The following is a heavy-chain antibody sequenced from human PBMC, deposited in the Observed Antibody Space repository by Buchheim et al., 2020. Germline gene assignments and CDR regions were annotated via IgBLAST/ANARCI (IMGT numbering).Heavy chain of an antibody. J-gene: IGHJ1*01. Sequence: EVQLVESGGALVQPGGSLRLSCAASGFAFSSYWMTWVRQAPGKGLEWVANIKEDGTKKKYVDAVKGRLNISRDNAENSLYLQMNSLRVEDTAVYYCAQGELMGEDFWGQGTL. CDR3: AQGELMGEDF. D-gene: IGHD1-26*01. CDR1: GFAFSSYW. CDR2: IKEDGTKK. V-gene: IGHV3-7*01.